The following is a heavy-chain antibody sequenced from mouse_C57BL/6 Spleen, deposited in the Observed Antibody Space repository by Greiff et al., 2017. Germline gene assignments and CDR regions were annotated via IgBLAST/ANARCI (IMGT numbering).Heavy chain of an antibody. CDR2: IDPEDGDT. CDR3: TTYYYGSRDFAY. D-gene: IGHD1-1*01. J-gene: IGHJ2*01. CDR1: GFNIKDYY. Sequence: EVQLQQSGAELVRPGASVKLSCTASGFNIKDYYMHWVKQRPEQGLEWIGRIDPEDGDTEYAPKFQGKATMTVDTSSNTAYLQLSSLTSEDTAVYYCTTYYYGSRDFAYWGQGTTLTVSS. V-gene: IGHV14-1*01.